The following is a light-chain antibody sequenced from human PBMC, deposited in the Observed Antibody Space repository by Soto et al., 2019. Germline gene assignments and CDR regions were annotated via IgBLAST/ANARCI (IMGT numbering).Light chain of an antibody. V-gene: IGKV3-20*01. J-gene: IGKJ1*01. CDR3: QYYGGSSWT. CDR1: QSVASNY. CDR2: CAS. Sequence: EIVLTQFPGTLSLSPGERATLSCRSNQSVASNYLARYQQRPGQAPRVLIFCASSRATGIPDKFSGSGSGTDFTLTISRLDPDDFAVYYCQYYGGSSWTFGQGTEVEIK.